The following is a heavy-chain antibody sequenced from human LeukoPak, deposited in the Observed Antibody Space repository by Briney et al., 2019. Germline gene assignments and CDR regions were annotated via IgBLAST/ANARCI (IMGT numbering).Heavy chain of an antibody. CDR1: GGSMDLSY. D-gene: IGHD3-16*01. CDR2: IYSSGNT. Sequence: SETLSLTCTVSGGSMDLSYWTWIRQPPGKGLEWVGFIYSSGNTNYNPSLKSRVTISVDTSKNQFSLKLSSVTAADTAVYYCARETSQKGAHYMDVWGKGTTVTISS. J-gene: IGHJ6*03. CDR3: ARETSQKGAHYMDV. V-gene: IGHV4-59*01.